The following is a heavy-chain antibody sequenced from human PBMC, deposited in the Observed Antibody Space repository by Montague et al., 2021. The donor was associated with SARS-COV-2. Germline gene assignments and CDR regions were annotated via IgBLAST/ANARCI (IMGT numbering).Heavy chain of an antibody. V-gene: IGHV4-34*01. CDR3: ARGQGEITMIVVVLTAAAHYFDY. CDR2: INHSGST. D-gene: IGHD3-22*01. J-gene: IGHJ4*02. Sequence: SESLSLTYAVYGGSLSGYDWSWIRQPPGKGLEWIGEINHSGSTKYNPSLKSRVSISVDTSKNQFSLKLNSVTAADTAVYYCARGQGEITMIVVVLTAAAHYFDYWGQGTLGTVSP. CDR1: GGSLSGYD.